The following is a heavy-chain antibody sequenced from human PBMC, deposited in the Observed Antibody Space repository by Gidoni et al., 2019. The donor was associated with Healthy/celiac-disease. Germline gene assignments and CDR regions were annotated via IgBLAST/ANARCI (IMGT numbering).Heavy chain of an antibody. V-gene: IGHV3-33*01. Sequence: QVQLVESGGGVVQPGRSLRLSCAASGFTFSSYGMHWVRQAPGKGLEGVAGIWYDGSNKYYADSVKGRFTISRDNSKNTLYLQMNSLRAKDTAVYYCARDDSPFSRGIGDWFDPWGQGTLVTVSS. CDR2: IWYDGSNK. CDR1: GFTFSSYG. D-gene: IGHD3-10*01. J-gene: IGHJ5*02. CDR3: ARDDSPFSRGIGDWFDP.